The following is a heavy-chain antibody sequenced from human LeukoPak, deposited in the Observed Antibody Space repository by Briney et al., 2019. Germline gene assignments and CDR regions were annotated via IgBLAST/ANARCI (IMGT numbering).Heavy chain of an antibody. CDR3: ARSESSSGYYWPLFDY. CDR1: GFTFSSYA. V-gene: IGHV3-30*01. D-gene: IGHD3-22*01. J-gene: IGHJ4*02. Sequence: PGGSLRLSCAPSGFTFSSYAMHWVRQAPGKGLEWVAVISYDGSNKYYADSVKGRFTISRDNSKNTLYLQMNSLRAEDTAVYYCARSESSSGYYWPLFDYWGQGTLVTVSS. CDR2: ISYDGSNK.